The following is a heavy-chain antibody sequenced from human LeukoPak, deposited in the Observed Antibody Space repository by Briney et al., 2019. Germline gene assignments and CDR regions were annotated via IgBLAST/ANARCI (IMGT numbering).Heavy chain of an antibody. CDR3: AKGSYSSGWYAFDY. D-gene: IGHD6-19*01. CDR2: IKSKTDGGTT. CDR1: GFTFSNAW. Sequence: GGSLRLSCAASGFTFSNAWMNWVRQAPGKGLEWVGRIKSKTDGGTTDYAAPVKGRFTISRDDSKNTLYLRMNSLRAEDTAVYYCAKGSYSSGWYAFDYWGQGTLVTVSS. V-gene: IGHV3-15*07. J-gene: IGHJ4*02.